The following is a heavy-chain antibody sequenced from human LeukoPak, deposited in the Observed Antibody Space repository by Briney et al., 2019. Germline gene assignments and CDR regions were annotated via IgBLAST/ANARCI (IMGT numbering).Heavy chain of an antibody. CDR3: ASGWDVWWAFDY. CDR2: ISYDGTNK. CDR1: GFIFSNYG. D-gene: IGHD3-16*01. J-gene: IGHJ4*02. V-gene: IGHV3-30*19. Sequence: GGSLRLSCAASGFIFSNYGMHWVRQAPGKGLEWVSVISYDGTNKYYGDSVKGRFTISRDNSKNTLYLQMNSLRAEDTAVYYCASGWDVWWAFDYWGQGTLVTVSS.